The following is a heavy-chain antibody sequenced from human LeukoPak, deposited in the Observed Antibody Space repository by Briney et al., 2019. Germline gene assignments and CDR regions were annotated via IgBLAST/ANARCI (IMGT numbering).Heavy chain of an antibody. CDR2: INPSGGST. Sequence: ASVKVSCKASGYTFTSYGISWVRQAPGQGLEWMGIINPSGGSTTYAQKFQGRVTMTRDTSTSTVYMELSSLSSEDTAVYYCARAATQNWFDPWGQGTLVTVSS. CDR1: GYTFTSYG. V-gene: IGHV1-46*01. D-gene: IGHD2-15*01. CDR3: ARAATQNWFDP. J-gene: IGHJ5*02.